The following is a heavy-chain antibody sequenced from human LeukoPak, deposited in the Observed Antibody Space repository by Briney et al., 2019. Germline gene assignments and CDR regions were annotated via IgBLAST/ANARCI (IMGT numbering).Heavy chain of an antibody. CDR1: GFTFSNYA. CDR3: ARDASGHDLPFDY. Sequence: GGSLRLSCAASGFTFSNYAVAWVRQAPVKGLEWVSYISGGGETRYYADSVKGRFTISRDNGKNSLYLQMNSLRAEDTAVYYCARDASGHDLPFDYWGQGTLVTVSS. CDR2: ISGGGETR. V-gene: IGHV3-48*03. D-gene: IGHD6-25*01. J-gene: IGHJ4*02.